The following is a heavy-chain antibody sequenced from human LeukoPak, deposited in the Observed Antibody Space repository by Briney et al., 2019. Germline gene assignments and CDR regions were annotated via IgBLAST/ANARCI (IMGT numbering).Heavy chain of an antibody. Sequence: SETLSLTCTVSGASISNYYWTWVRQPAGKGLEWIGRMYSNGNTIYNPSLKSRVTMSVDTSKNQFSLTLSSVTAADTAVYYCARTRSYYMDVWAKGTTVTVSS. CDR1: GASISNYY. CDR2: MYSNGNT. V-gene: IGHV4-4*07. D-gene: IGHD6-19*01. J-gene: IGHJ6*03. CDR3: ARTRSYYMDV.